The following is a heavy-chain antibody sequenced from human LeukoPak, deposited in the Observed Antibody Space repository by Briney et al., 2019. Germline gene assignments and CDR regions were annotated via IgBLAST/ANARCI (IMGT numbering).Heavy chain of an antibody. CDR3: VSRAGSPWGPFDD. J-gene: IGHJ4*02. V-gene: IGHV3-7*03. CDR2: IKKDGSIK. Sequence: GGSLRLSCAASGFTFSSYWMTWVRQAPGKGLEWVANIKKDGSIKAYVDSVKGRFTISRDNSNNTLYLHMNSLRAEDTAVYYCVSRAGSPWGPFDDWGQGTLVTVSS. D-gene: IGHD7-27*01. CDR1: GFTFSSYW.